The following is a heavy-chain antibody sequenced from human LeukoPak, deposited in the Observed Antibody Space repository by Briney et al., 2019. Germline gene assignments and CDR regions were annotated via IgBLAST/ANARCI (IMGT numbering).Heavy chain of an antibody. V-gene: IGHV1-2*02. CDR3: ARRQYSGTYGLDY. Sequence: PRASVKVSCKASGNPFTANFIHWGEKPPGQGLKGMGWINPNSGDTNYAQKFQGSVTMTRDTSSSTAYMDLTRLTSDDTAVYYCARRQYSGTYGLDYWGQGTLVTVSS. D-gene: IGHD1-26*01. J-gene: IGHJ4*02. CDR2: INPNSGDT. CDR1: GNPFTANF.